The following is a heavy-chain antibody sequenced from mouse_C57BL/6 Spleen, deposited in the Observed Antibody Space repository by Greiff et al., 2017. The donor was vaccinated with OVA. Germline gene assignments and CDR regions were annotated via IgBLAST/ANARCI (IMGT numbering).Heavy chain of an antibody. CDR2: IDPSDSYT. CDR3: ARSGASFDY. CDR1: GYTFTSYW. D-gene: IGHD3-3*01. Sequence: VQLQQPGAELVRPGTSVKLSCKASGYTFTSYWMHWVKQRPGQGLEWIGVIDPSDSYTNYNQKFKGKATLTVDTSSSTAYMQLSSLTSEDSAVYYCARSGASFDYWGQGTTRTVSS. J-gene: IGHJ2*01. V-gene: IGHV1-59*01.